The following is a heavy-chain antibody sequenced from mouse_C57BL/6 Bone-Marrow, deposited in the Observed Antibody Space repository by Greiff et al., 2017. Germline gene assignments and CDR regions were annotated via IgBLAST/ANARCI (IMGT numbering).Heavy chain of an antibody. CDR1: GFNIKDYY. J-gene: IGHJ3*01. V-gene: IGHV14-2*01. Sequence: VQLQQSGAELVKPGASVKLSCTASGFNIKDYYMHWVKQRTEQGLEWIGRIDPEDGETKYAPQFPGKATITADTSSNTAYLQLSSLTSEDTAVYYCARDGSLAWFAYWGQGTLVTVSA. CDR3: ARDGSLAWFAY. D-gene: IGHD1-1*01. CDR2: IDPEDGET.